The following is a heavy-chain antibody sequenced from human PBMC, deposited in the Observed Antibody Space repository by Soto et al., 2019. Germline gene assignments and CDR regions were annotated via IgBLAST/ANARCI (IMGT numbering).Heavy chain of an antibody. Sequence: ASVKVSCKASGYTFTSYAMHWVRQAPGQRLEWMGWINAGNGNTKYSQKLQGRVTITRDTSTSTAYMELSSLRSEDTAVYYCARERGYSGYDYGLPYYYGMDVWGQGTTVTVSS. CDR3: ARERGYSGYDYGLPYYYGMDV. CDR2: INAGNGNT. V-gene: IGHV1-3*01. D-gene: IGHD5-12*01. CDR1: GYTFTSYA. J-gene: IGHJ6*02.